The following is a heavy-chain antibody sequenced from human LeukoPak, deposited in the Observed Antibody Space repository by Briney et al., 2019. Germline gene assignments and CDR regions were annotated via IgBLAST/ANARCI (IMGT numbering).Heavy chain of an antibody. CDR2: IIPIFGTA. CDR3: ASESTVAGNFDY. J-gene: IGHJ4*02. D-gene: IGHD6-19*01. CDR1: GGTFSSYA. Sequence: ASVKVSCKASGGTFSSYAISWVRQAPGQGLEWMGGIIPIFGTANYAQKFQSRVTITTDESTSTAYMELSSLRSEDTAVYYCASESTVAGNFDYWGQGTLVTVSS. V-gene: IGHV1-69*05.